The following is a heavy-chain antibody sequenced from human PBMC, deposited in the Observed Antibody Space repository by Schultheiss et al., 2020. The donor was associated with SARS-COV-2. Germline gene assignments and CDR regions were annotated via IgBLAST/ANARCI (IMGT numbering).Heavy chain of an antibody. CDR1: GGSVSSSSYY. J-gene: IGHJ4*02. CDR3: AKKGSSGWYGKYYFDY. Sequence: SETLSLTCTVSGGSVSSSSYYWSWIRQPPGKGLEWIGYIYYSGSTNYNPSLKSRVTISVDTSKNQFSLKLGSVTATDTAVYYCAKKGSSGWYGKYYFDYWGQGTLVTVSS. D-gene: IGHD6-19*01. CDR2: IYYSGST. V-gene: IGHV4-61*01.